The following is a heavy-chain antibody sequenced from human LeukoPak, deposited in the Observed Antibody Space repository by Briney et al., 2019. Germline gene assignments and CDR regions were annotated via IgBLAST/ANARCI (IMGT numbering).Heavy chain of an antibody. D-gene: IGHD2-15*01. Sequence: GGSLRLSFAASGFTFSSYSMNWVRQAPGKGLDWVSSISGSSSYIYYADSVKGRFTISRDNAKNSLYLQMTSLRAEDTAVYYCARGYCSGGSCYPEYFQHWGQGTLVTVSS. CDR2: ISGSSSYI. CDR3: ARGYCSGGSCYPEYFQH. CDR1: GFTFSSYS. J-gene: IGHJ1*01. V-gene: IGHV3-21*01.